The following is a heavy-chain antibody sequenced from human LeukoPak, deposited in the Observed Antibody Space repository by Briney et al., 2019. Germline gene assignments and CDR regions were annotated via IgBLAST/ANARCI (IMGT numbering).Heavy chain of an antibody. V-gene: IGHV4-59*01. Sequence: SETLSLTCTVSGGSISSYYWSWIRQPPGKGLEWIGYIYYSGSTNYNPSLKSRVTISVDTSKNQFSLKLSSVTAADTAVYYCATHRYGAPGGYWGQGTLVTVSS. CDR1: GGSISSYY. J-gene: IGHJ4*02. CDR3: ATHRYGAPGGY. D-gene: IGHD4-17*01. CDR2: IYYSGST.